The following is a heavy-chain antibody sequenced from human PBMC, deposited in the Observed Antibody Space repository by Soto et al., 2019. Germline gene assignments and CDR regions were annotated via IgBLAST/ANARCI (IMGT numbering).Heavy chain of an antibody. CDR3: AKDNMVVGAADQYNNMDV. D-gene: IGHD2-2*01. CDR2: ISDDGSKK. Sequence: PGGSLRLSCAASGFTFSTYGMHWVRQAPGKGLEWVALISDDGSKKYYIDSVKGRFIISRDNSKNTLYLQMNSLRSEDTAVYYCAKDNMVVGAADQYNNMDVWGHGTLVTVYS. V-gene: IGHV3-30*18. J-gene: IGHJ6*02. CDR1: GFTFSTYG.